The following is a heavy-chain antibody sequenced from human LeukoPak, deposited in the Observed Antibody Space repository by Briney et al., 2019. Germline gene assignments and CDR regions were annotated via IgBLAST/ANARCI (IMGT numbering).Heavy chain of an antibody. CDR2: ISYDGSNK. V-gene: IGHV3-30*03. J-gene: IGHJ4*02. CDR3: ATLPYYYDSSGSYYFDY. Sequence: GGSLRLSCAASGFTFSSYGMHWARQAPGKGLEWVAVISYDGSNKYYADSVKGRFTISRDNSKNTLYLQMNSLRVEDTAVYYCATLPYYYDSSGSYYFDYWGQGTLVTVSS. D-gene: IGHD3-22*01. CDR1: GFTFSSYG.